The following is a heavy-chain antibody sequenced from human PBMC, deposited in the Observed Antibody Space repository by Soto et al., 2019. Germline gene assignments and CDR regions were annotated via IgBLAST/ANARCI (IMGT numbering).Heavy chain of an antibody. D-gene: IGHD4-17*01. CDR3: ARTLYGDNVDY. CDR1: GYTFTSYD. J-gene: IGHJ4*02. Sequence: ASVKVSCKASGYTFTSYDINWVRQATGQGLEWMGWMNPNSGNTGYAQKFKGRVTMTRNTYISTAYMELSSLRYEDTAVYYCARTLYGDNVDYWGQGTLVTVSS. CDR2: MNPNSGNT. V-gene: IGHV1-8*01.